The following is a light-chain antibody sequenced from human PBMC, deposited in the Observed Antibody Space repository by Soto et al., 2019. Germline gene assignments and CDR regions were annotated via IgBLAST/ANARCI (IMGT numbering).Light chain of an antibody. CDR2: DVS. V-gene: IGLV2-14*03. CDR1: SSDVGSYNY. J-gene: IGLJ1*01. Sequence: QSALTQPASVSGSPGQSMTISCTGTSSDVGSYNYVSWYQQHPGKAPKLMIYDVSNRPSGVSNRFSGSKSGNTASLTISGLQAEDEADYYCHSYTGRSTPYVFGTGTKVTVL. CDR3: HSYTGRSTPYV.